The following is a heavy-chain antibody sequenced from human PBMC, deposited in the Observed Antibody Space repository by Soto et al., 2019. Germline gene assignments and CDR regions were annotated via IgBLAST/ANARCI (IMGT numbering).Heavy chain of an antibody. D-gene: IGHD4-17*01. CDR2: IYSSGTT. CDR3: ATDYGDYVGAFDI. CDR1: GGSISSYF. V-gene: IGHV4-59*01. Sequence: PSETLSLTCTASGGSISSYFWSWIRQSPGKGLEWITHIYSSGTTNYNPSLKSRVAISVDTSKNQFSLKLRSVTAADTAVYYCATDYGDYVGAFDIWGQGTMVTVSS. J-gene: IGHJ3*02.